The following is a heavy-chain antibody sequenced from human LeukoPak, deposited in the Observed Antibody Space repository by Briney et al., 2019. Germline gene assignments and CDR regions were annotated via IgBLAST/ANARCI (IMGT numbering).Heavy chain of an antibody. V-gene: IGHV4-39*02. D-gene: IGHD2-21*01. CDR3: ARRLSADLWGDDDAFDI. CDR2: IYYRGTT. J-gene: IGHJ3*02. Sequence: SETLSLTCTVSGDSISSNNYYWAWIRQSPEKGLEWIGSIYYRGTTYYNPSLKSRVIMSADTSENHFSLRLTSVTAADTAIYYCARRLSADLWGDDDAFDIWGQGTMVTVSS. CDR1: GDSISSNNYY.